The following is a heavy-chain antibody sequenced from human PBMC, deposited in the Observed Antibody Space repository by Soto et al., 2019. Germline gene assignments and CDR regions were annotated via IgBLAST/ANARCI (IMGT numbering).Heavy chain of an antibody. CDR3: AKVPRNSGNSYYFDY. CDR1: GFTFSSYA. Sequence: GRSLRLSCAASGFTFSSYAMSWVRQAPGKGLEWVSTITGSGDSTYYADSVKGRFTISRDNSKNTLYLQMNSLRAEDAAVYYCAKVPRNSGNSYYFDYWGQGTLVTVSS. CDR2: ITGSGDST. V-gene: IGHV3-23*01. J-gene: IGHJ4*02. D-gene: IGHD1-26*01.